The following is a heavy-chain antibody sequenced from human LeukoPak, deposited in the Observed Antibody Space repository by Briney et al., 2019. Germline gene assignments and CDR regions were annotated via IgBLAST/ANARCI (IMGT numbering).Heavy chain of an antibody. CDR3: ARVSGYSYGGNGY. CDR2: INQSGST. D-gene: IGHD5-18*01. J-gene: IGHJ4*02. V-gene: IGHV4-34*01. CDR1: GGSFSGYY. Sequence: SETLSLTCAVYGGSFSGYYWNWIRQPPGKGLEWIGEINQSGSTTYNPSLKSRVTISLDTSKNQFSLKLSSVTAADTAVYYCARVSGYSYGGNGYSGQGTLVSVSS.